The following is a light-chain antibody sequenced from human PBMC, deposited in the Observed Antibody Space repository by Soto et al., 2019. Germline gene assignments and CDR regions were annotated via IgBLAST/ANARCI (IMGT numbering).Light chain of an antibody. CDR1: QTISTY. V-gene: IGKV1-39*01. Sequence: DIQMTQSPSSLSASVGDRVTITCRASQTISTYLNWYQQIPGKAPKLLIYGAPNLQNGVPSRFSGSGSGTDFTLTISSLQPEDFATYYCQKSSSIPYTFGQGTKLEIK. J-gene: IGKJ2*01. CDR3: QKSSSIPYT. CDR2: GAP.